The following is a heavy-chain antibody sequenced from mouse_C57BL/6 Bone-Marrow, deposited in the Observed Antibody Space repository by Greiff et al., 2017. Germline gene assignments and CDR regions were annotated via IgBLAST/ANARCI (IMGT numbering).Heavy chain of an antibody. J-gene: IGHJ2*01. CDR3: ARWVY. CDR2: IYPGSGNT. Sequence: VQLQQSGAELVRPGASVKLSCKASGYTFPDYYINWVKQRPGQGLEWIARIYPGSGNTYYNEKFKGKATLTAEKSSITGYMQLSSLTSEDSAVYFCARWVYWGQGTTLTVSS. V-gene: IGHV1-76*01. CDR1: GYTFPDYY.